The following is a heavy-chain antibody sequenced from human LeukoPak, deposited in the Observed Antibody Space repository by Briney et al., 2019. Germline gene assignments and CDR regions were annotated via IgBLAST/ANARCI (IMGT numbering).Heavy chain of an antibody. V-gene: IGHV4-31*03. CDR1: GGPISSGGYY. CDR2: IYYSGST. D-gene: IGHD4-17*01. CDR3: ARTPATVTSRGYYYYYGMDV. Sequence: SETLSLTCTVSGGPISSGGYYWSWIRQHPGKGLEGIGYIYYSGSTYYNPSLKSRVTISVDTSKNQFSLQLSSVTAADTAVYYCARTPATVTSRGYYYYYGMDVWGQGTTVTVSS. J-gene: IGHJ6*02.